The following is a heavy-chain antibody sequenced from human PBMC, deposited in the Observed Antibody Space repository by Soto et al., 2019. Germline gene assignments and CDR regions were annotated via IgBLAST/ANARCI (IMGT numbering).Heavy chain of an antibody. CDR2: IRQDGDEK. CDR3: ARDKIEGPTLLDY. D-gene: IGHD1-26*01. Sequence: EVHLVESGGGLVQPGGSLALSCAASGFTFSTYWMSWVRQAPGKGLEWVAHIRQDGDEKYYVDSVKGRFTISRDNARNSLFLQLNNLRTEDTAMYYCARDKIEGPTLLDYWGQGTLVTVSS. V-gene: IGHV3-7*04. CDR1: GFTFSTYW. J-gene: IGHJ4*02.